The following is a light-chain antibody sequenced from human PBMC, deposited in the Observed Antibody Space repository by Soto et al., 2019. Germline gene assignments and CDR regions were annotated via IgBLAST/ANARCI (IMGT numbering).Light chain of an antibody. V-gene: IGKV3-15*01. Sequence: EIVVTQSPAALSVSPGERATLSCRASQSIGGNLAWYQQKPGQAPRLLIYDVSTRATGIPARFSGRGSGTEFTLTISSLQSEDFALFYCQQYNNRPPGTFGQGTKVDIK. CDR1: QSIGGN. CDR3: QQYNNRPPGT. CDR2: DVS. J-gene: IGKJ1*01.